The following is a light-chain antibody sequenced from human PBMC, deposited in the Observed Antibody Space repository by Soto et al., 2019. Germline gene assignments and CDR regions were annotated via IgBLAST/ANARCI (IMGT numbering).Light chain of an antibody. CDR3: QQTSSAPFT. J-gene: IGKJ3*01. V-gene: IGKV1-39*01. CDR1: QNINTY. Sequence: DIQMTQSPYSLSAAVGDRVTIDCRASQNINTYLNWYQQKPGKAPKLLMFDAASLQSGVPSRFSGSGSRTDFTLTITSLQPEDFATYYCQQTSSAPFTFGPGTKVDIK. CDR2: DAA.